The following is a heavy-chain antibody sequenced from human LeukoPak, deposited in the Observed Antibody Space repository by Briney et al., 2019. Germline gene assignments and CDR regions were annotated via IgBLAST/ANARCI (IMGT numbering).Heavy chain of an antibody. CDR3: ATGVFDWLLFDY. J-gene: IGHJ4*02. CDR2: FDPEDGET. CDR1: GYTLTELS. V-gene: IGHV1-24*01. Sequence: ASVKVSCKVSGYTLTELSMHWVRQAPGKGLEWMGGFDPEDGETIYAQKFQGRVTMTEDTSTDTAYMELSSLRSEDTAVYYCATGVFDWLLFDYWGQGTLVPVSS. D-gene: IGHD3-9*01.